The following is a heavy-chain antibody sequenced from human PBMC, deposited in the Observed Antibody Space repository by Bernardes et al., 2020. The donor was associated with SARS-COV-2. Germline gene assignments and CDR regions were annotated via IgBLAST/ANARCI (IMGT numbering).Heavy chain of an antibody. Sequence: GSLRLSCAASGFTVSSNSMSWVRQAPGKGLEWVSLIYSGGSIYYADSVKGRFTISRHSSKNTLYLQMNSLRTEDTAVYYCALTTYYYDSSGYFYWGQGTLVTVSS. V-gene: IGHV3-53*04. D-gene: IGHD3-22*01. CDR2: IYSGGSI. CDR3: ALTTYYYDSSGYFY. CDR1: GFTVSSNS. J-gene: IGHJ4*02.